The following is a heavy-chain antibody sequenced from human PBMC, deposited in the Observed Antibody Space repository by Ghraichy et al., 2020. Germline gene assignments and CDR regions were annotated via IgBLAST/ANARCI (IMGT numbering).Heavy chain of an antibody. Sequence: GESLNISCAASGFTFSSYTMNWVRQAPGKGLEWVSYISSSSNTIYYADSVKGRFTISRDNAKNSLYLQMNSLRDEDTAVYYVAAAPAGYYYMDVWGKGTTVTVSS. CDR2: ISSSSNTI. CDR1: GFTFSSYT. D-gene: IGHD6-13*01. J-gene: IGHJ6*03. V-gene: IGHV3-48*02. CDR3: AAAPAGYYYMDV.